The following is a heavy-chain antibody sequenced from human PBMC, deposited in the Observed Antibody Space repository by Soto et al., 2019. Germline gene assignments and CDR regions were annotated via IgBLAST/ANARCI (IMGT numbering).Heavy chain of an antibody. J-gene: IGHJ4*02. CDR3: ARHVTTVTTVDY. V-gene: IGHV4-30-2*01. CDR1: GGSISSGGYY. CDR2: IYYSGST. D-gene: IGHD4-17*01. Sequence: SETLSLTCTVSGGSISSGGYYWSWIRQHPGKGLEWIGYIYYSGSTYYNPSLKSRVTISVDRSKNQFSLKLTSVTAADTAVYYCARHVTTVTTVDYWGQGTLVTVSS.